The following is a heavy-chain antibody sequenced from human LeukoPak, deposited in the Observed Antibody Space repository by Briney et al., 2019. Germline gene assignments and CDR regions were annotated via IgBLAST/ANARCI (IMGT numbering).Heavy chain of an antibody. CDR2: INPNSGGT. CDR3: ARDNGRAFHDFWSGSPYNWFDP. Sequence: ASVKVSCKASGYTFTGYYMHWVRQAPGQGLEWMGWINPNSGGTNYAQKFQGRVTMTRDTSISTAYMELSRLRSDDTAVYYCARDNGRAFHDFWSGSPYNWFDPWGQGTLVTVSS. CDR1: GYTFTGYY. J-gene: IGHJ5*02. V-gene: IGHV1-2*02. D-gene: IGHD3-3*01.